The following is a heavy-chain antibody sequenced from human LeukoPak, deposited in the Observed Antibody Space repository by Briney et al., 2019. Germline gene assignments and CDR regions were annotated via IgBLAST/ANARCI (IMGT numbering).Heavy chain of an antibody. CDR2: IYHTGST. CDR3: ARGTTLVVVQSAAFDI. Sequence: SETLSLTCSASGGSISSSSYYWGWIRQPPGKGLEWIGSIYHTGSTNYNPSLKSRVTMSVDKSKNHFSLRLNSVTAADTAVYFCARGTTLVVVQSAAFDIWGQGTLVTVSS. D-gene: IGHD2-15*01. V-gene: IGHV4-39*07. CDR1: GGSISSSSYY. J-gene: IGHJ3*02.